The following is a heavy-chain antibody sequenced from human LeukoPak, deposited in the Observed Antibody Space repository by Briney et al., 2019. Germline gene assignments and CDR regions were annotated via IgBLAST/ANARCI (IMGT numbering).Heavy chain of an antibody. CDR1: GCTFSNCA. J-gene: IGHJ5*01. Sequence: PGGSLRLSCAASGCTFSNCAMSGVREAPGKGLEGVSAISGSGGNTYYADSARGRFTISRDNSKNTLYLQMNSLRAEATALYHCPKDKYDSCGSRYDSSGPRTPFTASS. CDR3: PKDKYDSCGSRYDS. CDR2: ISGSGGNT. D-gene: IGHD3-22*01. V-gene: IGHV3-23*01.